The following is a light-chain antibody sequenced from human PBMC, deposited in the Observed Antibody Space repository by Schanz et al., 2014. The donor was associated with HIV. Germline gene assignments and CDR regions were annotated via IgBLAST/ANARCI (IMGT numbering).Light chain of an antibody. V-gene: IGLV2-8*01. J-gene: IGLJ2*01. Sequence: QSALTQPPSASGSPGQSVTISCTGTSIDVGAYNLVSWYQHHPGKAPKLMIFEVTKWPSGVPDRFSGSKSGNTASLTVSGLQAEDEADYYCATWDDSLNGPVFGGGTKLTVL. CDR3: ATWDDSLNGPV. CDR2: EVT. CDR1: SIDVGAYNL.